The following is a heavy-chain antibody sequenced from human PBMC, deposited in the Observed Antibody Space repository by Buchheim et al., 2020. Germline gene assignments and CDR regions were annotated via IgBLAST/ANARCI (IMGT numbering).Heavy chain of an antibody. CDR1: GYTFTSYY. Sequence: QVQLVQSGAEVKKPGASVKVSCKASGYTFTSYYMHWVRQAPGQGLEWMGIINPSGGSTSYAQKFQGRVTMTRDTSTSTVYMELSSLRSEDTAVYYCARDQKAIFGVVISYYGMDVWGQGTT. V-gene: IGHV1-46*01. CDR3: ARDQKAIFGVVISYYGMDV. CDR2: INPSGGST. D-gene: IGHD3-3*01. J-gene: IGHJ6*02.